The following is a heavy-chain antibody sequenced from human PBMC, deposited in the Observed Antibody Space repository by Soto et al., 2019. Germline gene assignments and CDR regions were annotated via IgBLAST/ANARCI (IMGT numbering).Heavy chain of an antibody. J-gene: IGHJ3*01. V-gene: IGHV3-15*01. CDR2: IKTRGEGATT. CDR1: GFGFDHVW. Sequence: EVQMVESGGGFVQPGGSLRLTCATSGFGFDHVWMSWVRQAPGKGLDWVGRIKTRGEGATTEYPASESGRFTLSRDESKNTVYLEMNSLKTEDTAVYYCATERTCSSTTCPAAFEFWGRGTMVIVSS. CDR3: ATERTCSSTTCPAAFEF. D-gene: IGHD2-2*01.